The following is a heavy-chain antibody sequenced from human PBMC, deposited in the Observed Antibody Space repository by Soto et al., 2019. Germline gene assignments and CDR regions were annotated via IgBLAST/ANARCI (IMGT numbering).Heavy chain of an antibody. D-gene: IGHD6-13*01. CDR1: GGSISSSSYY. CDR2: IYYSGST. Sequence: KPSETLSLTCTVSGGSISSSSYYWGWIRQPPGKGLEWIGSIYYSGSTYYNPSLKSRVTISVDTSISTAYMELSRLRSDDTAVYYCARDRSSSPPGMDVWGQGATVTVSS. V-gene: IGHV4-39*02. CDR3: ARDRSSSPPGMDV. J-gene: IGHJ6*02.